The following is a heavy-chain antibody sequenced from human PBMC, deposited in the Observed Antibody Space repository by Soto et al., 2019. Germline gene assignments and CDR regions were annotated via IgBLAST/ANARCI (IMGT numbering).Heavy chain of an antibody. D-gene: IGHD3-9*01. CDR3: ARDNRWYYDILTGPRGPRYGMDV. CDR2: IIPIFGTA. V-gene: IGHV1-69*13. CDR1: GGTFSSYA. J-gene: IGHJ6*02. Sequence: GASVKVSCKASGGTFSSYAISWVRQAPGQGLEWMGGIIPIFGTANYAQKFQGRVTITADESTSTAYMELSSLRSEDTAVYYCARDNRWYYDILTGPRGPRYGMDVWGQGTTVTVSS.